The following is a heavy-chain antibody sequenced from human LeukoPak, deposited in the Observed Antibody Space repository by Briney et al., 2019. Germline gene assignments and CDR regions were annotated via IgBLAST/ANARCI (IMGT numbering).Heavy chain of an antibody. CDR2: IKQDGSEK. CDR1: GFTFSSYW. Sequence: SGGSLRLSCAASGFTFSSYWMSWVRQAPGKGLEWVANIKQDGSEKYYVDSVKGRFTISRDNAKNSLYLQMNSLRAEDTAVYYCARDLAPYYDFWSGYRTGWFDPWGQGTLVTVSS. D-gene: IGHD3-3*01. CDR3: ARDLAPYYDFWSGYRTGWFDP. J-gene: IGHJ5*02. V-gene: IGHV3-7*01.